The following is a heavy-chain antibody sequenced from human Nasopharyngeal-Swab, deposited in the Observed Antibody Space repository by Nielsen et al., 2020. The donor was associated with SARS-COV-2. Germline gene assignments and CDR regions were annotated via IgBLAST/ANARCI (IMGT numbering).Heavy chain of an antibody. CDR2: INGSGGST. J-gene: IGHJ4*02. V-gene: IGHV3-23*01. CDR3: AKEYSSDWYFPGY. D-gene: IGHD6-19*01. Sequence: GESLKISCAASGFTFSSYAMSWVRQAPGKGLEWVSAINGSGGSTYYADSVKGRFTISRDTSKNTLYQQMNSLRAEDTAVYYCAKEYSSDWYFPGYWGQGTLVTVSS. CDR1: GFTFSSYA.